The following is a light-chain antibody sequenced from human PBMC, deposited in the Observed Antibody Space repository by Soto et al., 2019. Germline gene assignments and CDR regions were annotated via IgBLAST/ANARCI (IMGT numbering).Light chain of an antibody. Sequence: EIVLTQSPATLSLSPGERATLSCRTSQSVSSYFAWYQQKPGRAPRLLIYDASNRATGIPARFIGSGSGTDFTLTISSVEPEDIAVYYCQQRSNWPITFGQGTRLEIK. CDR1: QSVSSY. CDR3: QQRSNWPIT. V-gene: IGKV3-11*01. J-gene: IGKJ5*01. CDR2: DAS.